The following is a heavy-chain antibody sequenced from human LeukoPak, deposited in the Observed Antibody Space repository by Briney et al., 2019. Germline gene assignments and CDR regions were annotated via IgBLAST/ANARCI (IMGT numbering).Heavy chain of an antibody. CDR1: GFTFSSYT. D-gene: IGHD4-11*01. J-gene: IGHJ4*02. CDR2: MSSNGAST. Sequence: PGGSLRLSCSASGFTFSSYTTHWVRQAPGKGLEYVSAMSSNGASTYYADSVKGRFTISRDNSKNTLFLQMSSLRAEDTALYYCVKVNSNYFDYWGQGTLVTVSS. V-gene: IGHV3-64D*09. CDR3: VKVNSNYFDY.